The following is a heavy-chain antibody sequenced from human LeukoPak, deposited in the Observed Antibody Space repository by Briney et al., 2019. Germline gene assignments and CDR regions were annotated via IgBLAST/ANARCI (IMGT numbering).Heavy chain of an antibody. D-gene: IGHD2-21*02. CDR3: ASCLSGDCYSFYYYYGMDV. J-gene: IGHJ6*02. CDR2: IIPILGIA. CDR1: GGTFSSYA. Sequence: SVKVSCKASGGTFSSYAISWVRQAPGQGLEWMGRIIPILGIANYAQKFQGRVTITADKSTSTAYMELSSLRSEDTAVYYCASCLSGDCYSFYYYYGMDVWGQGTTVTVSS. V-gene: IGHV1-69*04.